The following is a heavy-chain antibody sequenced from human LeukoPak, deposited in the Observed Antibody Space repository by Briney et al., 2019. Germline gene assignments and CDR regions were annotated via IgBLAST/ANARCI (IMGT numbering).Heavy chain of an antibody. V-gene: IGHV3-23*01. Sequence: GGSLRLSCAASGFTFSSYAMSWVRQAPGKGLEWVSAISGSGGSTYYADSVKGRFTISRDNAKNSLYLQMNSLRAEDTAVYYCARRQQAVAGTFDYWGQGTLVTVSS. CDR3: ARRQQAVAGTFDY. D-gene: IGHD6-19*01. CDR1: GFTFSSYA. J-gene: IGHJ4*02. CDR2: ISGSGGST.